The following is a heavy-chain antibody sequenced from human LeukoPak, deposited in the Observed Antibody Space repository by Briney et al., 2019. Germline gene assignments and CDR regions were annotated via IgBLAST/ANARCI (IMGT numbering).Heavy chain of an antibody. CDR1: GFTFSSYA. CDR2: ISGSGGAI. D-gene: IGHD2/OR15-2a*01. V-gene: IGHV3-23*01. CDR3: AKEGIGLIDY. J-gene: IGHJ4*02. Sequence: GGSLRLSCAASGFTFSSYAMSWVRQVPVKGLEWVSTISGSGGAIYYADSVRGRFTISRDNSRNTLYLQVNSLRAEDTAVYYCAKEGIGLIDYWGRGTLVTVSS.